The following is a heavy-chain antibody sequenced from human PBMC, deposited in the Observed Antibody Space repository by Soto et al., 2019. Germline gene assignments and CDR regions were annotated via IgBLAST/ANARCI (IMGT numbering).Heavy chain of an antibody. D-gene: IGHD1-26*01. V-gene: IGHV4-39*07. CDR2: IYHSGST. CDR1: GGSISSSSYY. Sequence: PSETLSLTCTVSGGSISSSSYYWGWIRQPPGKGLEWIGEIYHSGSTNYNPSLKSRVTISVDKSKNQFSLKLSSVTAADTAVYYCARSQWELRPFDYWGQGTLVTVSS. J-gene: IGHJ4*02. CDR3: ARSQWELRPFDY.